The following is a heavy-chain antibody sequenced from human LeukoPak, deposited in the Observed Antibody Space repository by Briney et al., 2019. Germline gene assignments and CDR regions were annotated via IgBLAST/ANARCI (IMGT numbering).Heavy chain of an antibody. Sequence: GGSLRLPCAASGFTFRDYYMNWIRQAPGKGLEWVSYISSSGSTIHYADSVKGRFTITRDNAKNTLFLQMNSLRADDTAVYYCVRNAAMAADVWGQGTMVTVSS. CDR2: ISSSGSTI. CDR1: GFTFRDYY. V-gene: IGHV3-11*04. CDR3: VRNAAMAADV. D-gene: IGHD5-18*01. J-gene: IGHJ3*01.